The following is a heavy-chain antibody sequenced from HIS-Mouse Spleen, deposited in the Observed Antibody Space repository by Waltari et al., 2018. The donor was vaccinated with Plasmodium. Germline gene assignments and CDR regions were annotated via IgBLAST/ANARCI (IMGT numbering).Heavy chain of an antibody. CDR1: GGSFSGYY. D-gene: IGHD6-19*01. CDR3: ARGPGYSSGWYYFDY. Sequence: QVQLHQWGAGLLKPSDTLSLTCAVYGGSFSGYYWSWIRQPPGKGLEWIGEINHSGSTNYNPSLKSRVTISVDTSKNQFSLKLSSVTAADTAVYYCARGPGYSSGWYYFDYWGQGTLVTVSS. J-gene: IGHJ4*02. V-gene: IGHV4-34*01. CDR2: INHSGST.